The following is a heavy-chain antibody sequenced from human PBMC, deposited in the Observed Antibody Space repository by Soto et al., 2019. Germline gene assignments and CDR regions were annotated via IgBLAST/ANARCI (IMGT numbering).Heavy chain of an antibody. CDR3: ARADVYYNMDV. CDR1: CFTFSPHG. CDR2: ISTYNGNT. J-gene: IGHJ6*02. V-gene: IGHV1-18*01. Sequence: APVKVSCKGSCFTFSPHGFTWGGQAPGQGLEWMGLISTYNGNTNYAQNFQGRVTMATDTSTSTAYMDLRSLRSDDSAVYFCARADVYYNMDVWGQGTTVTVSS.